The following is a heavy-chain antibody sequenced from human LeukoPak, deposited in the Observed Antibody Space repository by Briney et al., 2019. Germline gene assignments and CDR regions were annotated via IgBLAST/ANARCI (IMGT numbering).Heavy chain of an antibody. D-gene: IGHD3-3*01. Sequence: GGSLRLSCAASGFTFSSYGMHWVRQAPGKGLEWVAVIWYDGSNKYYADSVKGRFTISRDNSKNTLYLQMNSLRAEDTAVYYCARDLPGGTIFGVVILSDAFDIWGQGTMVIVSS. J-gene: IGHJ3*02. CDR3: ARDLPGGTIFGVVILSDAFDI. CDR1: GFTFSSYG. V-gene: IGHV3-33*01. CDR2: IWYDGSNK.